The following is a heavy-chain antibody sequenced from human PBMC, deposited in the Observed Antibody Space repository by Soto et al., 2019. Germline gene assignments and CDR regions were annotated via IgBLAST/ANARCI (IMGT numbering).Heavy chain of an antibody. CDR2: INAGNGNT. Sequence: QVHLVQSGAEVKKPGASVKLYCKASGYTFSNYGIHWVRQAPGQRLEWMGWINAGNGNTKYSEKFQGRVTMTRDTSASAAYMELSSLRSEDTAVYFCARSGYSSGWYHWYFDFWVRGALVTVSS. J-gene: IGHJ2*01. CDR3: ARSGYSSGWYHWYFDF. D-gene: IGHD6-19*01. V-gene: IGHV1-3*01. CDR1: GYTFSNYG.